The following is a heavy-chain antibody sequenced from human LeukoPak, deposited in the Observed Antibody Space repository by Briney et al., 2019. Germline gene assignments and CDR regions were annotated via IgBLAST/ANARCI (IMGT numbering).Heavy chain of an antibody. Sequence: PGGSLRLSCAASGFTFSSYSMNWVRQAPGKGLEWVSYISSSSSTIYYADSVKGRFTISRDNAKNSLYLQMNSLRAEDTAVYYCARLSGYSYGSIDYWGQGTLVTVSS. CDR1: GFTFSSYS. CDR2: ISSSSSTI. V-gene: IGHV3-48*01. D-gene: IGHD5-18*01. J-gene: IGHJ4*02. CDR3: ARLSGYSYGSIDY.